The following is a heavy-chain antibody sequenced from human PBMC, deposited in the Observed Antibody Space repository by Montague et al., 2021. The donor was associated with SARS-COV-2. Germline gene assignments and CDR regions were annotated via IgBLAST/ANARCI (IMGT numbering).Heavy chain of an antibody. CDR3: TREGGY. D-gene: IGHD1-26*01. CDR2: KYSSGST. Sequence: SETLSLTCTVSGGSVSSGGFYWNWIRQPKGKELEWIGYKYSSGSTNYNPSLKSRVTISLDASKNQFSLRLSSVTPADTAVYYCTREGGYWSQGTLVTVSS. J-gene: IGHJ4*02. CDR1: GGSVSSGGFY. V-gene: IGHV4-61*08.